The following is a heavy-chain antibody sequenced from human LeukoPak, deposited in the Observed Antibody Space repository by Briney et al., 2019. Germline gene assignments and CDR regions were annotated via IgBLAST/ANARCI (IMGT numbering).Heavy chain of an antibody. Sequence: GGSLRLSCAASGFTVSSNYMSWVRQAPGKGLEWVSVTYSGGSTYYADSVKGRFTIPRDNSKNTLYLQMNSLRAEDTAVYYCAKAQWGTVVGAFEIWGQGTMVTVSS. V-gene: IGHV3-53*01. CDR1: GFTVSSNY. J-gene: IGHJ3*02. CDR2: TYSGGST. D-gene: IGHD3-22*01. CDR3: AKAQWGTVVGAFEI.